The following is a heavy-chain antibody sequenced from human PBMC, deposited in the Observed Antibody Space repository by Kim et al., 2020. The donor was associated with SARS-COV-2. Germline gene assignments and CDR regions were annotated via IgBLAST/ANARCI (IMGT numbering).Heavy chain of an antibody. CDR3: AKRLGPTTPNFDY. CDR1: GFTFSGYG. J-gene: IGHJ4*02. D-gene: IGHD1-26*01. CDR2: VSDTGADR. Sequence: GGSLRLSCAASGFTFSGYGMSWVRQAPGKGLEWVSAVSDTGADRNYANSVKGRFTISRDNSKNTLYLQMNSLRDEDTAVYYCAKRLGPTTPNFDYWGQRTLVTVSS. V-gene: IGHV3-23*01.